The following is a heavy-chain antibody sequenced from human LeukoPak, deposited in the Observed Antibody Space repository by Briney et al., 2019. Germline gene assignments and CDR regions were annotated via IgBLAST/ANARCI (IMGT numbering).Heavy chain of an antibody. V-gene: IGHV4-61*02. Sequence: PSETLSLTCTVSGGSVNDGGYYWSWIRQPAGKGLEWIGRIFTSGRTEYNFSLRSRGTISLDTSKNQFSLKLRSVTAADTAVYYCARELGIGSWYFDLWGRGTLVTVSS. CDR3: ARELGIGSWYFDL. D-gene: IGHD1-26*01. J-gene: IGHJ2*01. CDR1: GGSVNDGGYY. CDR2: IFTSGRT.